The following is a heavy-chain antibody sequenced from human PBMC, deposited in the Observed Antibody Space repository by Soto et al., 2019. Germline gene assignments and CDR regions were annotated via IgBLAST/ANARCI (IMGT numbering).Heavy chain of an antibody. CDR1: GGPIITGGYF. Sequence: PSETLSLTCTVSGGPIITGGYFWTWTRQRPGKGLEWIGNIYYTGATSYNPSLKSRLTISFDTSKNQFSLKLTSVTAADTAVYFCARDRLSHDGNNSFFDYCGQGTLVTVSS. V-gene: IGHV4-31*03. J-gene: IGHJ4*02. CDR3: ARDRLSHDGNNSFFDY. CDR2: IYYTGAT. D-gene: IGHD1-20*01.